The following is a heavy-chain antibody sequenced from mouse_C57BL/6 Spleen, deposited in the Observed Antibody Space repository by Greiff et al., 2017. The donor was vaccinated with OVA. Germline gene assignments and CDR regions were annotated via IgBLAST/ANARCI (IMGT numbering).Heavy chain of an antibody. CDR1: GYTFTSYW. J-gene: IGHJ2*01. Sequence: QVQLKHPGAELVRPGSSVKLSCKASGYTFTSYWMHWVKQRPIQGLEWIGNIDPSDSETHYNQKFKDKATLTVDKSSSTAYMQRSSLTSEDSAVYYCARLRDYDYDGFDYWGQGTTLTVSS. CDR3: ARLRDYDYDGFDY. CDR2: IDPSDSET. V-gene: IGHV1-52*01. D-gene: IGHD2-4*01.